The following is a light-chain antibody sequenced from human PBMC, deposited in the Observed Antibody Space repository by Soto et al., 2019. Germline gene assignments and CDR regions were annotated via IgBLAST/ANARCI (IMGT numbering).Light chain of an antibody. J-gene: IGLJ1*01. V-gene: IGLV2-14*01. CDR1: TSDVGAYFY. Sequence: QSALTQPASVSGSPGQSLTISCTGTTSDVGAYFYVSWYQQHPGKAPKLLIYDVTSRPSGVSHRFSGAKSGNTASLTISGLQAEDEADYYCSSYTGNTYVFGSGTKLTVL. CDR2: DVT. CDR3: SSYTGNTYV.